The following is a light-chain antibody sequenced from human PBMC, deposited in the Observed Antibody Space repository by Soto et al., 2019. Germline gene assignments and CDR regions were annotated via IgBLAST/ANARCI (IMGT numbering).Light chain of an antibody. J-gene: IGKJ5*01. CDR3: QQRSNWLIT. Sequence: SPATLSLSPGERATLSCRASQSVSSYLAWYQQKPGQAPRLLIYDASSRATGIPARFSGSGSGTDFTLTISSLEPEDFAVYYCQQRSNWLITFGQGTRLEIK. V-gene: IGKV3-11*01. CDR1: QSVSSY. CDR2: DAS.